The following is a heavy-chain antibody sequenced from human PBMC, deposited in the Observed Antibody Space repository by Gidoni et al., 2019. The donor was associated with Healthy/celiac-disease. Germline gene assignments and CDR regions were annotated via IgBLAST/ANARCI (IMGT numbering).Heavy chain of an antibody. CDR1: GFTFSDYY. V-gene: IGHV3-11*06. CDR2: ISSSSSYT. D-gene: IGHD2-2*01. CDR3: ARGEVGMTMHSPDY. Sequence: QVQLVESGGGLVKPGGSLRLSCAVSGFTFSDYYMSWIRQAPGKGLEWVSYISSSSSYTNYADSVKGRFTISRDNAKNSLYLQMNSLRAEDTAVYYCARGEVGMTMHSPDYWGQGTLVTVSS. J-gene: IGHJ4*02.